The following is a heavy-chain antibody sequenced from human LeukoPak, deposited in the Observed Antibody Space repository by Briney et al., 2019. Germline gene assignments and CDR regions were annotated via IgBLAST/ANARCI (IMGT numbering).Heavy chain of an antibody. CDR3: ATYVDTAMVGGYYFDY. D-gene: IGHD5-18*01. V-gene: IGHV4-39*01. CDR2: MCYSVST. Sequence: PSETLSLTCTVPGGSISSGSCYWGWIRQPPVEGLEWLSSMCYSVSTVHSPSLKSQVTISVDTSTNQLSLKLGSVTAADTAVYYCATYVDTAMVGGYYFDYWGQGTLVTVSS. J-gene: IGHJ4*02. CDR1: GGSISSGSCY.